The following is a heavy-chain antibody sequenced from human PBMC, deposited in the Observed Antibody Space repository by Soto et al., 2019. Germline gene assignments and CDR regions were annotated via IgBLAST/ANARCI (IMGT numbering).Heavy chain of an antibody. V-gene: IGHV3-9*01. Sequence: EVRLVESGGGLVQPGRSLRLSCAVSGFTLDDYAMHWVRQAPGKGLEWVSGIIWDSGGIDYADSVKDRFTISRDNAKKSLYLQMNSLRPEDTALYYCASGVGAFDIWGQGTMVTVSS. D-gene: IGHD1-26*01. CDR2: IIWDSGGI. J-gene: IGHJ3*02. CDR1: GFTLDDYA. CDR3: ASGVGAFDI.